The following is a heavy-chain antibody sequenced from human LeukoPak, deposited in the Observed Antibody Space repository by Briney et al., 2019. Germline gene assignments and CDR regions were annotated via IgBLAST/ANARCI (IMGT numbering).Heavy chain of an antibody. Sequence: GGYLRLSCAASGFTFSSYSMNWVRQAPGKGLEWVSYISSSSSTIYYADSVKGRFTISRDNAKNSLYLQMNSLRDEDTAVYYCARDGVGYYDSSGYPNWFDPWGQGTLVTVSS. V-gene: IGHV3-48*02. J-gene: IGHJ5*02. CDR2: ISSSSSTI. CDR1: GFTFSSYS. D-gene: IGHD3-22*01. CDR3: ARDGVGYYDSSGYPNWFDP.